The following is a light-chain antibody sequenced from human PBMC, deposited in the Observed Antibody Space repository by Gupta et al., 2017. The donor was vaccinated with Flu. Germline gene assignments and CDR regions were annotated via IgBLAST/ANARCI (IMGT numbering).Light chain of an antibody. V-gene: IGKV3-20*01. CDR3: QQYGNSPST. J-gene: IGKJ4*01. CDR2: DAS. CDR1: QSVSSSY. Sequence: EIVLTQSPGTLSLSPGERATLSCRASQSVSSSYLAWYQQKPGQAPRALIYDASDRAPGIPDRFSGSGSGTDFTLTVSRLEPEDFAVYYCQQYGNSPSTFGGGTKVEIK.